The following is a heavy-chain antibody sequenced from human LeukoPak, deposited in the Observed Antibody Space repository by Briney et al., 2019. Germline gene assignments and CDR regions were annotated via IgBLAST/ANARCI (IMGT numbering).Heavy chain of an antibody. CDR1: GGSISSGGYY. D-gene: IGHD6-19*01. J-gene: IGHJ6*03. CDR3: ARDRQWLVPLLGDDYYYMDV. Sequence: SETLSLTCTVSGGSISSGGYYWSWTRQPPGKGLEWIGYIYHSGSTYYNPSLKSRVTISVDRSKNQFSLKLSSVTAADTAVYYCARDRQWLVPLLGDDYYYMDVWGKGTTVTVSS. V-gene: IGHV4-30-2*01. CDR2: IYHSGST.